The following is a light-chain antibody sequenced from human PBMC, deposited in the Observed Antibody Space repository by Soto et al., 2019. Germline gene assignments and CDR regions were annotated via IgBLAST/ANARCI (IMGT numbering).Light chain of an antibody. Sequence: EIVLQHPQAPLFFFQGEGATFSCRPIRSVNSATLACYQQKPGQAPRLLIYGPSSRATGIPDRFSGSGSGTDFTLTISRLEPEDFAVYYCHQYGSSPYTFGQGTKLEIK. J-gene: IGKJ2*01. V-gene: IGKV3-20*01. CDR2: GPS. CDR1: RSVNSAT. CDR3: HQYGSSPYT.